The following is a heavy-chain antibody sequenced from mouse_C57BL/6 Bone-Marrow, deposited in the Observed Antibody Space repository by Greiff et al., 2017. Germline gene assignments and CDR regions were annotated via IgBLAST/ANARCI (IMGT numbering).Heavy chain of an antibody. Sequence: EVQLQQSGPGLVKPSQSLSLTCSVTGYSITSGYYWNWIRQFPGNKLEWMGYISYDGSNNYNPSLKNRISITRDTSKNQFFLKLNSVTTEDTATYYCARGGRSTMVTCAYWGQGALVTVSA. CDR1: GYSITSGYY. CDR3: ARGGRSTMVTCAY. J-gene: IGHJ3*01. D-gene: IGHD2-2*01. V-gene: IGHV3-6*01. CDR2: ISYDGSN.